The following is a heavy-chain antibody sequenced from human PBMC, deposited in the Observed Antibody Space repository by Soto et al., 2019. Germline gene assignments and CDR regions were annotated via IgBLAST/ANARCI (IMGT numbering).Heavy chain of an antibody. CDR3: GKERRGSGWSVCDF. D-gene: IGHD6-19*01. J-gene: IGHJ4*02. Sequence: VQLLESGGGLVQPGGSLRPSCAASGFIFRDYAMNWVRQAPGKGLEWVSDISGSGDSARYADSVKGRFTISRDNSRDTVYLHMNSLRVDDTAVYYCGKERRGSGWSVCDFWGQGDLVTVSS. V-gene: IGHV3-23*01. CDR2: ISGSGDSA. CDR1: GFIFRDYA.